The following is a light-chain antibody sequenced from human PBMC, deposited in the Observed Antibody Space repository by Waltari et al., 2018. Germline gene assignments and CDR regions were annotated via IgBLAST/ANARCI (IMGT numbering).Light chain of an antibody. CDR1: QSVGRA. V-gene: IGKV3-20*01. CDR2: GAS. J-gene: IGKJ1*01. Sequence: EIVLKKSPGTLSLSPGDRATLPCWASQSVGRALAWYQQKRGQAPRLLIYGASTRASGIPDRFSGSGSVSDFSLTINRLEPEDFAVYYCQHYVRLPLTFGQGTKVEIK. CDR3: QHYVRLPLT.